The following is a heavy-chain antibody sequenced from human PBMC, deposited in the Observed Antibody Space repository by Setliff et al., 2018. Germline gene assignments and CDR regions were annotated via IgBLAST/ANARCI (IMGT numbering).Heavy chain of an antibody. J-gene: IGHJ4*02. D-gene: IGHD1-1*01. V-gene: IGHV4-59*01. Sequence: SETLSLTCTVSGGPFSGASIWSWIRQPPGKGLEFIGYVYHSGTAKYDPSLESRAIMSVDASKNEISLKLKSVTAADTAVYYCAKGGTYRYFDFWGQGALVTGS. CDR3: AKGGTYRYFDF. CDR1: GGPFSGAS. CDR2: VYHSGTA.